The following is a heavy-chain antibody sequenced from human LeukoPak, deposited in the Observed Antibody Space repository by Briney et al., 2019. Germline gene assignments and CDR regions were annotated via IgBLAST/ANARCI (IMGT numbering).Heavy chain of an antibody. J-gene: IGHJ4*02. CDR2: IYYSGST. V-gene: IGHV4-31*03. CDR3: ARDRTYGPFDY. Sequence: KPSETLSLTCTVSGGSISSSSYYWGWIRQYPGKGLEWIGYIYYSGSTYYNPSLKSRVTISVDTSKNQFSLKLSSVTAADTAVYYCARDRTYGPFDYWGQGTLVTVSS. D-gene: IGHD4-17*01. CDR1: GGSISSSSYY.